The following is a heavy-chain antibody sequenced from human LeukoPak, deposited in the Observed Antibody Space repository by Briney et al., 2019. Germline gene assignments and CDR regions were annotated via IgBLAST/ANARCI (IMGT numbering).Heavy chain of an antibody. D-gene: IGHD6-13*01. CDR2: INPNSGGT. CDR3: ARQGYKIYSSSWYLDNWFDP. V-gene: IGHV1-2*02. J-gene: IGHJ5*02. Sequence: ASVKVSCKASGYTFTGYYMHWVRQAPGQGLEWMGWINPNSGGTNYAQKFQGRVTMTRDTSISTAYMELSRLRSDGTAVYYCARQGYKIYSSSWYLDNWFDPWGQGTLVTDSS. CDR1: GYTFTGYY.